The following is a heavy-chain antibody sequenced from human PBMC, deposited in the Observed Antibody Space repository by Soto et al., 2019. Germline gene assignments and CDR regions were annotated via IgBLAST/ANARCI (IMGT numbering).Heavy chain of an antibody. CDR2: FYFIGSS. Sequence: PSETLSLTCTVSGGSISSSSYYWGWIRQPPGKGLYWFGIFYFIGSSYYNPSLKSRVTISVDTSKNQFSLKLSFVTAADTAVYYCARHASAQQLFFSWFDPWGQGTLVTVSS. J-gene: IGHJ5*02. V-gene: IGHV4-39*01. CDR1: GGSISSSSYY. CDR3: ARHASAQQLFFSWFDP. D-gene: IGHD6-13*01.